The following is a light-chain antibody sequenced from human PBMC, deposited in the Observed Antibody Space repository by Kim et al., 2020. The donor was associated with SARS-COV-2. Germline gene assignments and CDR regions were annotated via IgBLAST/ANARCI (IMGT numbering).Light chain of an antibody. CDR2: STS. J-gene: IGKJ4*01. Sequence: EVVLTQSPGTLSLSPGEPATLSCRASQTVSSSYLAWYQQKPGQAPRLLLYSTSIRATGIPDRFSGSGSGTDFTLTITRLAPEDFAVYYCQKYGSSPLTFGGGTKVDIK. CDR3: QKYGSSPLT. CDR1: QTVSSSY. V-gene: IGKV3-20*01.